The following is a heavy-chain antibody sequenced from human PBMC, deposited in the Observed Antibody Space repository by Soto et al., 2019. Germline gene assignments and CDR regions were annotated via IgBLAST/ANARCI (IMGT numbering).Heavy chain of an antibody. J-gene: IGHJ4*02. V-gene: IGHV1-2*04. Sequence: QVQLVQSGAEMKKPGASVKVSCKASGYTFTGYYMHWVRQAPGQGLEWMGWINPNSGGTNYAQKFQGWVTMTRDTSISTAYMELSRLRSDDTAVYYCARDLKGGYEYHFDYWGQGTLVTVSS. D-gene: IGHD5-12*01. CDR1: GYTFTGYY. CDR2: INPNSGGT. CDR3: ARDLKGGYEYHFDY.